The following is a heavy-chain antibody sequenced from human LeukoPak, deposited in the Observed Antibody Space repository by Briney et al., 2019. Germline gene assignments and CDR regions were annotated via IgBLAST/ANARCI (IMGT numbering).Heavy chain of an antibody. J-gene: IGHJ6*02. Sequence: PGRSLRLSCAASGFTFSSYGMHWVRQAPGRGLEWVAVISYDGSNKYYADSVKGRFTISRDNSKNTLYLQMNSLRAEDTAVYYCATSTVTASNYYYYYGMDAWGQGTTVTVSS. CDR2: ISYDGSNK. CDR3: ATSTVTASNYYYYYGMDA. V-gene: IGHV3-30*03. CDR1: GFTFSSYG. D-gene: IGHD4-17*01.